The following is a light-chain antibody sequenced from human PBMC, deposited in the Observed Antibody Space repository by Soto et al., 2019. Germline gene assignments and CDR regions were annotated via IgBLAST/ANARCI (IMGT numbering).Light chain of an antibody. CDR2: AAS. CDR1: QSISRY. J-gene: IGKJ2*02. CDR3: QQSYSTPCT. Sequence: DIQMTQSPSSLSASVGDRVTITCRASQSISRYLIWSQQKPGKAPKLLIYAASSLQSGVPSRFSGSGSETDFTHTITSLQPEHFATYYCQQSYSTPCTFGPGTKLEIK. V-gene: IGKV1-39*01.